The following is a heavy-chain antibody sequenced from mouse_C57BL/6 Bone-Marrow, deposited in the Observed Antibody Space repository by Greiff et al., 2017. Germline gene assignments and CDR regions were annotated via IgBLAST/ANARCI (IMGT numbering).Heavy chain of an antibody. J-gene: IGHJ1*03. CDR3: ARRGDGYFLV. CDR1: GYTFTDYY. D-gene: IGHD2-3*01. CDR2: INPNNGGT. V-gene: IGHV1-26*01. Sequence: VQLQQSGPELVKPGASVKISCKASGYTFTDYYMNWVKQSHGKSLEWIGDINPNNGGTSYNQKFKGKATLTVDKSSSTAYMELRSLTSEDSAVYYCARRGDGYFLVWGTGTTVTVSS.